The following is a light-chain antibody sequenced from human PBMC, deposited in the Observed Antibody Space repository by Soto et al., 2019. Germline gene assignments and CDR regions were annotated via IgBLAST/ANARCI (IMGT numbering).Light chain of an antibody. CDR1: SSDVGGYNY. Sequence: HSALTQPASVSGSPGQSITISCTGTSSDVGGYNYVSWYQQHPGKAPKLMIYDVSNRPSGVSNRFSGSKSGNTASLTISGLQAEDEADYYCSSYTSSSIYVFGNGTKVTVL. J-gene: IGLJ1*01. V-gene: IGLV2-14*01. CDR3: SSYTSSSIYV. CDR2: DVS.